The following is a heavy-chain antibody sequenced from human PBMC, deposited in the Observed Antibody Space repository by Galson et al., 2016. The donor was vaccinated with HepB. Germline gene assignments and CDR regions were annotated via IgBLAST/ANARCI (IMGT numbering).Heavy chain of an antibody. V-gene: IGHV4-59*01. CDR3: ARDLLAKGAAAGERSDYYYYYGMDV. CDR2: IYHRGNT. J-gene: IGHJ6*02. Sequence: SETLSLTCTVSGGSLSSYYWSWIRQPPGKGLEWIGYIYHRGNTNYNPSLKSRVTISVDTSKNQFSLNLSSVSAADTAVYYCARDLLAKGAAAGERSDYYYYYGMDVWGQGTTVTVSS. D-gene: IGHD6-13*01. CDR1: GGSLSSYY.